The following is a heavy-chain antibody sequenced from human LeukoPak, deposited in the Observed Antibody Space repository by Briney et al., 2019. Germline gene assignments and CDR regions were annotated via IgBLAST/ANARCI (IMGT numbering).Heavy chain of an antibody. CDR2: IYYSGST. Sequence: PLETLSLTCTVSGGSISSYYWSWIRQPPGKGLEWIGYIYYSGSTNYNPSLKSRVTISVDTSKNQFSLKLCSVTAADTAVYYCARDPLLGGWFDPWGQGTLVTVSS. V-gene: IGHV4-59*01. CDR3: ARDPLLGGWFDP. D-gene: IGHD2-15*01. CDR1: GGSISSYY. J-gene: IGHJ5*02.